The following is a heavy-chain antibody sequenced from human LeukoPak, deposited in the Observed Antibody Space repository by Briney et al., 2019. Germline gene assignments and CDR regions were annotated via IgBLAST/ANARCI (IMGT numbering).Heavy chain of an antibody. D-gene: IGHD3-9*01. CDR3: AKGGDRTLTGPFDY. V-gene: IGHV3-43D*03. CDR1: GFTFDAYA. J-gene: IGHJ4*02. Sequence: GRTLRLSCAVSGFTFDAYAMHWVRQAPGKELEWVTLISSDGGITYYTASVKGRFTISRDNRKNSLYLQMKSLRAEDTALYYCAKGGDRTLTGPFDYWGQGTLVTVSS. CDR2: ISSDGGIT.